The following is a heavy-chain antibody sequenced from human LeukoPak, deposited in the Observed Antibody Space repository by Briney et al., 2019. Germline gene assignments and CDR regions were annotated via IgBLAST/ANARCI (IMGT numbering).Heavy chain of an antibody. D-gene: IGHD5-18*01. J-gene: IGHJ4*02. CDR1: GGSISSYY. V-gene: IGHV4-4*07. CDR2: IYTSGST. Sequence: SETLSLTCTVSGGSISSYYWSWIRQPAGKGLEWIGRIYTSGSTNYNPSLKSRVTMSVDTSRNQFSLKLSSVTAADTAVYYCARGSVDTAMVDYWGQGTLVTVSS. CDR3: ARGSVDTAMVDY.